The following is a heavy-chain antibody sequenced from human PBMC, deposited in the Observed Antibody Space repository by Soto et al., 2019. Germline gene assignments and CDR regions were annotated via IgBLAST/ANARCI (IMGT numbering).Heavy chain of an antibody. V-gene: IGHV5-10-1*01. Sequence: PGESLKISCKGSGYSFTSYWISWVRQMPGKGLEWMGRIDPSDSYTNYSPSFQGHVTISADKSISTAYLQWSSLKASDTAMYYCAREYCSSTSCLPPLGVWGQGTTVTVSS. J-gene: IGHJ6*02. CDR2: IDPSDSYT. D-gene: IGHD2-2*01. CDR3: AREYCSSTSCLPPLGV. CDR1: GYSFTSYW.